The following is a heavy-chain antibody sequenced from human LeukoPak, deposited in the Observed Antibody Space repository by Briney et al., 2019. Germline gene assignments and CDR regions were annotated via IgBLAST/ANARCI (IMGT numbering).Heavy chain of an antibody. J-gene: IGHJ4*02. V-gene: IGHV3-30*03. CDR2: ISYDGSNK. Sequence: PGGSLRLSCAASGLTFSSYSMNWVRQAPGKGLEWVAVISYDGSNKYYADSVKGRFTISRDNSKNTLYLQMNSLRAEDTAVYYCARNQNGGFGVAFFDYWGQGTLVTVSS. CDR3: ARNQNGGFGVAFFDY. D-gene: IGHD3-3*01. CDR1: GLTFSSYS.